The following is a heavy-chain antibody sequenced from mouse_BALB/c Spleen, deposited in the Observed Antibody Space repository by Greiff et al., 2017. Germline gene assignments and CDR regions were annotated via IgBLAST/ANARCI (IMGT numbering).Heavy chain of an antibody. J-gene: IGHJ2*01. Sequence: QVQLQQPGAELVRPGASVKLSCKASGYTFTSYWINWVKQRPGQGLEWIGNIYPSDSYTNYNQKFKDKATLTVDKSSSTAYMQLSSPTSEDSAVDYCTREAATSFDYWGQGTTLTVAS. CDR2: IYPSDSYT. CDR3: TREAATSFDY. V-gene: IGHV1-69*02. CDR1: GYTFTSYW. D-gene: IGHD1-2*01.